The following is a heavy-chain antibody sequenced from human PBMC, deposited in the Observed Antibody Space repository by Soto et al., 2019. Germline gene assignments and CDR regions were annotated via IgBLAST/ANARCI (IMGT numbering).Heavy chain of an antibody. CDR1: GGSFSGYY. J-gene: IGHJ4*02. Sequence: QVQLQQWGAGLLKPSETLSLTCAVYGGSFSGYYWSWIRQPPGKGLEGIGEINHSGSTNYNPSLKSRVTLSVDTSKHQFSLKLSSVTAADTAVYYCARGVRSPTGTRVPSYWGQGTLVTVSS. CDR3: ARGVRSPTGTRVPSY. V-gene: IGHV4-34*01. CDR2: INHSGST. D-gene: IGHD1-1*01.